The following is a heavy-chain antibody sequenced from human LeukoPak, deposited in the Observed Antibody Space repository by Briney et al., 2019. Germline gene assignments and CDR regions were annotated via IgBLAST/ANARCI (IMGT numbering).Heavy chain of an antibody. J-gene: IGHJ5*02. Sequence: PGGSLRLSCAASGFTVCSNYMSWVRQAPGKGLEWGSVIYSGGSTYYADSVKGRFTISRDNSKNTQYLQMNRLRADDTAVYYCARIPIIPAAMIAWFDPWGQGTLVTVSS. CDR3: ARIPIIPAAMIAWFDP. CDR1: GFTVCSNY. CDR2: IYSGGST. V-gene: IGHV3-53*01. D-gene: IGHD2-2*01.